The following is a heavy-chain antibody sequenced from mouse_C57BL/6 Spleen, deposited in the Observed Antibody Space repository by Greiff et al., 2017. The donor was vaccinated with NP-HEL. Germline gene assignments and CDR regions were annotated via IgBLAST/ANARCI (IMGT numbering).Heavy chain of an antibody. J-gene: IGHJ2*01. Sequence: VQLQQSGAELARPGASVKLSCKASGYTFTSYGISWVKQRTGQGLEWIGEIYPRSGYTYYNEKFKGKATLTADKSSSTAYMELRSLTSEDSAVYFCAMFDGYPGVYFDYWGQGTTLTVSS. V-gene: IGHV1-81*01. CDR1: GYTFTSYG. D-gene: IGHD2-3*01. CDR3: AMFDGYPGVYFDY. CDR2: IYPRSGYT.